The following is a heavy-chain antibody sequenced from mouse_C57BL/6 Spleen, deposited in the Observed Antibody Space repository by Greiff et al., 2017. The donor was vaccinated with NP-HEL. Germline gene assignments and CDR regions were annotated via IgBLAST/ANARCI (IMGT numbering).Heavy chain of an antibody. D-gene: IGHD1-1*01. J-gene: IGHJ3*01. CDR2: IDPSDSET. CDR3: ARGGSSGEGAY. CDR1: GYTFTSYW. Sequence: QVQLQQPGAELVRPGSSVKLSCKASGYTFTSYWMHWVKQRPIQGLEWIGNIDPSDSETHYNQKFKDKATLTVDKSSSTAYMQLSSLTSEDSAVYYCARGGSSGEGAYWGQGTLVTVSA. V-gene: IGHV1-52*01.